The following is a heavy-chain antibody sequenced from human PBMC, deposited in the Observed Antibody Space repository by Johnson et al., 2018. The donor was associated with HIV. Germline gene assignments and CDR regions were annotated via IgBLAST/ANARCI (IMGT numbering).Heavy chain of an antibody. CDR1: GFTFDDYG. D-gene: IGHD6-6*01. V-gene: IGHV3-20*04. CDR3: AREGIAARPGAFDI. Sequence: MQLVESGGGLLQPGGSLTLSCAASGFTFDDYGMTWVRQIAGKGLEWVSGINWNGGSTGYADSVKGRFTISRDNAKNSLYLQMNSLRAEDTALYYCAREGIAARPGAFDIWGQGTMVTVSS. J-gene: IGHJ3*02. CDR2: INWNGGST.